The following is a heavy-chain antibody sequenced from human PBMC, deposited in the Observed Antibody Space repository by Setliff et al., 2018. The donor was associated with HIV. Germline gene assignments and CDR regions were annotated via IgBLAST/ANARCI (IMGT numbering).Heavy chain of an antibody. CDR2: LYHSGST. D-gene: IGHD5-12*01. CDR1: GDSISSYY. CDR3: ARLKSASGYFGFDS. V-gene: IGHV4-59*08. Sequence: SETLSLTCTVSGDSISSYYWSWIRQPPGKGLECIGHLYHSGSTHYSPSLKSRVTISVDTSKNHFSLNLNSVTAADTAVYYCARLKSASGYFGFDSWGQGTLITVSS. J-gene: IGHJ4*02.